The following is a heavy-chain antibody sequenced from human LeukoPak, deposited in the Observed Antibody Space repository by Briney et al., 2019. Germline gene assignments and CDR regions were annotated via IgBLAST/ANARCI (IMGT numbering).Heavy chain of an antibody. J-gene: IGHJ4*02. V-gene: IGHV1-2*02. D-gene: IGHD3-3*01. CDR1: GYTFTGYY. Sequence: GASVKVSCKASGYTFTGYYMHWVRQAPGQGLGWMGWINPNSGGTNYAQKFQGRVTMTRDTSISTAYMELSRLRSDDTAVYYCARVTILEPWLIDYWGQGTLVTVSS. CDR3: ARVTILEPWLIDY. CDR2: INPNSGGT.